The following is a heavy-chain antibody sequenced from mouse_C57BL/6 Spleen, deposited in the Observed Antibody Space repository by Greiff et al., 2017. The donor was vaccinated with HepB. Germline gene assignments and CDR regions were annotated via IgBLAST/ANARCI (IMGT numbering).Heavy chain of an antibody. J-gene: IGHJ1*03. D-gene: IGHD1-1*01. CDR3: ARRGSSVVAYWYFDV. CDR1: GYTFTSYW. Sequence: QVQLQQPGAELVMPGASVKLSCKASGYTFTSYWMHWVKQRPGQGLEWIGEIDPSDSYTNYNQKFKGKSTLTVDKSSSTAYMQLSSLTSEDSAVYYCARRGSSVVAYWYFDVWAQGPRSPSPQ. V-gene: IGHV1-69*01. CDR2: IDPSDSYT.